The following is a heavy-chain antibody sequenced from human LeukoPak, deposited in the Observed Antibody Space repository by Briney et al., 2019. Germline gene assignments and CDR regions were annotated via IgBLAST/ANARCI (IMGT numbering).Heavy chain of an antibody. J-gene: IGHJ4*02. CDR3: ARPPGSYGYY. CDR2: ISSNGGST. V-gene: IGHV3-64D*06. Sequence: GGSLRLSCSASGFTFSSYAMHWVRQAPGRGLEYVSAISSNGGSTYHADSVKGRFTISRDNSKNTLYLQMSSLRAEDTAVYYCARPPGSYGYYWGQGTLVTVSS. D-gene: IGHD3-10*01. CDR1: GFTFSSYA.